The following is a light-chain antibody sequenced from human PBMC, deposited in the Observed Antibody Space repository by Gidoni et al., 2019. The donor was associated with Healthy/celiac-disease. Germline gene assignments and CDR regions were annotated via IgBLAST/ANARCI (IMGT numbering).Light chain of an antibody. J-gene: IGKJ1*01. V-gene: IGKV1-5*03. CDR2: KAS. Sequence: IQMTQSPSTLSASVGDRVTITCRAIQSISSWLAWYQQKPGKAPKLLIYKASSLESGVPSRVSGSGSGTEFTLTISSLQPDDFATYYCQQYNSYSRTFGQGTKVESK. CDR1: QSISSW. CDR3: QQYNSYSRT.